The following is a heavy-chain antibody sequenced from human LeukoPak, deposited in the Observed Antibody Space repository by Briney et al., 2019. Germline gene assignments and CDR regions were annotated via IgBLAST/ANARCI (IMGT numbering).Heavy chain of an antibody. D-gene: IGHD6-19*01. CDR1: GYSFTSYW. V-gene: IGHV5-51*01. Sequence: GGSLKTSVKGSGYSFTSYWIGRVRPVPGKGLEWRGINYSFDSDTRYSPSFQGPVTTTAVKSISTTYLQWSSLKASDTAMYYCARTSYSSGWNYWGQGTLVTVSS. CDR2: NYSFDSDT. J-gene: IGHJ4*02. CDR3: ARTSYSSGWNY.